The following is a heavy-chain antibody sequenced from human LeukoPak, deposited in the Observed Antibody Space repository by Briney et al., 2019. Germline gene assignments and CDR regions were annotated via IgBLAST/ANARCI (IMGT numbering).Heavy chain of an antibody. J-gene: IGHJ3*01. CDR2: INHSGST. V-gene: IGHV4-34*01. CDR1: GGSFSGYY. CDR3: ARDVPPHAFDV. Sequence: SETLSLTCAVYGGSFSGYYWSWIRQPPGKGLEWIGEINHSGSTNYNPSLKSRVTISVDTSKNQFSLKLSSVTAADTAVYYCARDVPPHAFDVWGHGTMVTVSS.